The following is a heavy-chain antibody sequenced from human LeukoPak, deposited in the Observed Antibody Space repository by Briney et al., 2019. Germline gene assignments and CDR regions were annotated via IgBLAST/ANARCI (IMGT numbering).Heavy chain of an antibody. CDR2: INHSGST. Sequence: SETLSLTCAVYGGSFSGYFWSWIRQPPGKGLEWIGEINHSGSTNYNPSLKSRVTISVDTSKNQFSLKLSSVTAADTAVYYCARGMSGYLSEWDYWGQGTLVTVSS. CDR3: ARGMSGYLSEWDY. V-gene: IGHV4-34*01. D-gene: IGHD3-3*01. J-gene: IGHJ4*02. CDR1: GGSFSGYF.